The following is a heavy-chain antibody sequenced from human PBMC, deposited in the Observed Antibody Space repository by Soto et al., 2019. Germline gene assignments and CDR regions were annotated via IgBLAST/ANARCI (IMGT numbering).Heavy chain of an antibody. CDR3: ARTDYYGSGSYYNPYYYGMDV. V-gene: IGHV4-34*01. CDR2: INHSGST. Sequence: PSETLSLTCAVYGGSFSGYYWSWIRQPPGKGLEWIGEINHSGSTNYNPSLKSRVTISVDTSKNQFPLKLSSVTAADTAVYYCARTDYYGSGSYYNPYYYGMDVWGQGTTVTVSS. D-gene: IGHD3-10*01. CDR1: GGSFSGYY. J-gene: IGHJ6*02.